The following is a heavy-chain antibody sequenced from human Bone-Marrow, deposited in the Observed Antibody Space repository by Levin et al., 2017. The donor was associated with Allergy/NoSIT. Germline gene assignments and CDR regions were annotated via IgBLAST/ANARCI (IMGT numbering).Heavy chain of an antibody. V-gene: IGHV3-23*01. CDR3: ATHGGPRGRSYGFDY. J-gene: IGHJ4*02. CDR1: GFTFSSFA. Sequence: SGGSLRLSCAGSGFTFSSFAMSWVRQAPGKGLEWVSAIIGSGDNTYYADSVKGRVTISRDNSKNTLYLQMNSLRAEDTALYYCATHGGPRGRSYGFDYWGQGTLVTVSS. D-gene: IGHD5-18*01. CDR2: IIGSGDNT.